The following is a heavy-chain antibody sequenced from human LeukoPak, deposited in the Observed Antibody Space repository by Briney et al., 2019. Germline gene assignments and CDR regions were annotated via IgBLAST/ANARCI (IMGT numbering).Heavy chain of an antibody. V-gene: IGHV4-59*01. CDR1: GGSISSYY. CDR3: ARASYSSSWYPYYYGMDV. D-gene: IGHD6-13*01. Sequence: SETLSLTCTVSGGSISSYYWSWIRQPPGKGLEWIGYIYYSGSTNYNPSLKSRVTISVDTSKNQFSLKLSSVTAADTAVYYCARASYSSSWYPYYYGMDVWGQGTTVTVSS. J-gene: IGHJ6*02. CDR2: IYYSGST.